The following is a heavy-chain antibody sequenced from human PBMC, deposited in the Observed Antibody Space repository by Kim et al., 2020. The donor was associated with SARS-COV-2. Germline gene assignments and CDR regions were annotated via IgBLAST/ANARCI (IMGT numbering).Heavy chain of an antibody. V-gene: IGHV5-51*01. Sequence: GESLKISCKGSGYSFTSYWIGWVRQMPRKGLEWMGIIYPGDSDTRYSPSFQGQVTISADKSISTAYLQWSSLKASDTAMYYCARHADNDYSNFTPLRYYYGMDVWGQGTTVTASS. D-gene: IGHD4-4*01. J-gene: IGHJ6*02. CDR1: GYSFTSYW. CDR2: IYPGDSDT. CDR3: ARHADNDYSNFTPLRYYYGMDV.